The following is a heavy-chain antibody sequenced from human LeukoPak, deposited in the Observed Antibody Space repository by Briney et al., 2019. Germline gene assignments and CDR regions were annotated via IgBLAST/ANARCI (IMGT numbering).Heavy chain of an antibody. CDR1: GFTLSSYA. J-gene: IGHJ4*02. CDR2: ISGRDGST. Sequence: GGSLRLSCAASGFTLSSYAMSWVRQAPGKGLEWVSGISGRDGSTYYADSVKGRFTISRDNSKNTLYLQMNSLRAEDAAVYYCAKAPVTSCRSVFCYPFDSWGQGTLVTVSS. V-gene: IGHV3-23*01. D-gene: IGHD2-15*01. CDR3: AKAPVTSCRSVFCYPFDS.